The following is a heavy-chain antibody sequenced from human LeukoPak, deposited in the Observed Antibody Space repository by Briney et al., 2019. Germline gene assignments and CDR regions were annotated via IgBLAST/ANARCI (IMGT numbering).Heavy chain of an antibody. J-gene: IGHJ1*01. CDR3: AKSLSSGWYDGYFQH. CDR1: GFTVSSNY. V-gene: IGHV3-53*01. Sequence: PGGSLRLSCAASGFTVSSNYMSWVRQAPGKGLEWVSVIYSGGSTYYADSVKGRFTISRDNSKNTLYLQMNSLRAEDTAVYYCAKSLSSGWYDGYFQHWGQGTLVTVSS. D-gene: IGHD6-19*01. CDR2: IYSGGST.